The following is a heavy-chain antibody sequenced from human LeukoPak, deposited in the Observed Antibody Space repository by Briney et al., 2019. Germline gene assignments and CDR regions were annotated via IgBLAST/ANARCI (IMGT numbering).Heavy chain of an antibody. CDR1: GGSFSGYY. V-gene: IGHV4-34*01. CDR3: ARGAVAGGHVY. D-gene: IGHD6-19*01. CDR2: INHSGST. J-gene: IGHJ4*02. Sequence: PSETLSLTCAVYGGSFSGYYWSWIRQPPGKGLDWIGEINHSGSTNYNPSLKSRVTISVDTSKNQFSLKLSSVTAADTAVYYCARGAVAGGHVYWGQGTLVTVSS.